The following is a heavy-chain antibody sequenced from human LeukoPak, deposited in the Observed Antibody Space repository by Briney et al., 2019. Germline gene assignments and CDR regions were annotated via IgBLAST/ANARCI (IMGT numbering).Heavy chain of an antibody. D-gene: IGHD1-1*01. Sequence: GGSLRLSCAASGFTFSNYWLTWVRQAPGQGLEWVANIKQDGSEKHYVDSVKGRFTISRDNAKNSLYLQMNSLRAEDTAVYYCAREGYRDYYYGMDVWGQGTTVTVSS. CDR3: AREGYRDYYYGMDV. CDR1: GFTFSNYW. CDR2: IKQDGSEK. V-gene: IGHV3-7*01. J-gene: IGHJ6*02.